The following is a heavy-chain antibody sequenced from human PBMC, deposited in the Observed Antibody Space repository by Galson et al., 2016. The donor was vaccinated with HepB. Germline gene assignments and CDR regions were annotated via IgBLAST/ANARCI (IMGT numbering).Heavy chain of an antibody. CDR3: ARDRNYYDGSSYYDVFDI. D-gene: IGHD3-22*01. J-gene: IGHJ3*02. CDR2: IKGDGSKI. Sequence: SLRLSCAASEFTFSSYWMTWVRQAPGKGLEWIANIKGDGSKIQYVDSVRGRFTISRDNVKNLLCLQMNSLRAEDPAVYYCARDRNYYDGSSYYDVFDIWGQGTMVTVSS. V-gene: IGHV3-7*03. CDR1: EFTFSSYW.